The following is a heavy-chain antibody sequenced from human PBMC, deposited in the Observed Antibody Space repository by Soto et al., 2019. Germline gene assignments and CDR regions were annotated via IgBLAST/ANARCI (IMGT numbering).Heavy chain of an antibody. J-gene: IGHJ6*02. Sequence: QVQLVESGGGVVQPGRSLRLSCAASGFTFSSYAMHWVRQAPGKGLEWVAVISYDGSNKYYADSVKGRFTISRDNSKNTLXXQXNXXRAEDTAVYYCARDYDFWSGYYPRVMAYYYYGMDVWGQGTTVTVSS. D-gene: IGHD3-3*01. V-gene: IGHV3-30-3*01. CDR3: ARDYDFWSGYYPRVMAYYYYGMDV. CDR2: ISYDGSNK. CDR1: GFTFSSYA.